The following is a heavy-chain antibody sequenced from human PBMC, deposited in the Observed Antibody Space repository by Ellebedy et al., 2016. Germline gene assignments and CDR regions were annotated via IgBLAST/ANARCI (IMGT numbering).Heavy chain of an antibody. CDR2: VFPSCQT. J-gene: IGHJ4*02. D-gene: IGHD6-19*01. V-gene: IGHV4/OR15-8*02. CDR1: GGSIKNMDS. Sequence: SETLSLTCDISGGSIKNMDSWIWVRQPRGKGLEWIGDVFPSCQTNYKASLRGRGTISLDKSKNQFSLTLTSVTAADTAVYYCAGDPPILAVALNVWGPGTLVTVSS. CDR3: AGDPPILAVALNV.